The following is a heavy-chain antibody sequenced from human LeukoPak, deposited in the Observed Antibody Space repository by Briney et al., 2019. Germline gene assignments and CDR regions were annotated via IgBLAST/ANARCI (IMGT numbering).Heavy chain of an antibody. D-gene: IGHD5-18*01. CDR1: GFTFSSYW. CDR2: INSDGSST. V-gene: IGHV3-74*01. J-gene: IGHJ4*02. Sequence: GGSLRLSCAASGFTFSSYWMHWVRQAPGKGLVWVSRINSDGSSTSYADSVKGRFTVSRDNAKNTLYLQMNSLRAEDTAVYYCARGSSGYSYGYFDYWGQGTLVTVSS. CDR3: ARGSSGYSYGYFDY.